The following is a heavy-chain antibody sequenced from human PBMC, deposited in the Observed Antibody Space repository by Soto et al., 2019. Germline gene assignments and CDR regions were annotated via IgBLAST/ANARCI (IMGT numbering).Heavy chain of an antibody. CDR3: ARAAAAQNYYYNYMDV. J-gene: IGHJ6*03. Sequence: QVQLQESGPGLVKPSETLSLTCTVSGGSISSYYWSWIRQPPGKGLEWIGYIYYSGSTNYNPSLKSRVTISVDTSKNQFALKLSSLTAADTAVYYCARAAAAQNYYYNYMDVWGKGTPVTVSS. V-gene: IGHV4-59*08. CDR1: GGSISSYY. D-gene: IGHD6-13*01. CDR2: IYYSGST.